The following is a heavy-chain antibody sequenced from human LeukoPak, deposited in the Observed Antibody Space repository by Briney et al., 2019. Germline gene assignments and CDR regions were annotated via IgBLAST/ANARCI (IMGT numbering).Heavy chain of an antibody. CDR2: ISSSGSTI. CDR3: ARDIEYGDYTLG. V-gene: IGHV3-48*03. D-gene: IGHD4-17*01. CDR1: GFTFSSYE. Sequence: GGSLRLSCAASGFTFSSYEMNWGRQAPGKVLEWVSYISSSGSTIYYADSVKGRFTISRDNAKNSLYLQMNSLRAEDTAVYYCARDIEYGDYTLGRGQGTLVAVSS. J-gene: IGHJ4*02.